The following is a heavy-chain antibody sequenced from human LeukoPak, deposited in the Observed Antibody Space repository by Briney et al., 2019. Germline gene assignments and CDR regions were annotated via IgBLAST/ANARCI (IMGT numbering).Heavy chain of an antibody. V-gene: IGHV1-2*02. Sequence: ASVKVSCKASGYTFTGYYMHWVRQAPGQGLEWMGWINHNSGGTNYAQKFQGRVTMTRDTSISTAYMELSRLRSDDTAVYYCAADRDGYNLFDYWGQGTLVTVSS. D-gene: IGHD5-24*01. CDR1: GYTFTGYY. CDR2: INHNSGGT. J-gene: IGHJ4*02. CDR3: AADRDGYNLFDY.